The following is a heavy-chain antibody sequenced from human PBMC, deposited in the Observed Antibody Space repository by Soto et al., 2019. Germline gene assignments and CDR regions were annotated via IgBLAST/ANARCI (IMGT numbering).Heavy chain of an antibody. CDR1: GFTFSSYW. V-gene: IGHV3-74*01. D-gene: IGHD2-15*01. CDR3: ARDCSGGSRYSAFDY. CDR2: INSDGSST. Sequence: PGGSLRLSCAASGFTFSSYWMHWVRQAPGKGLVWVSRINSDGSSTSYADSVKGRFTISRDNAKNTLYLQMNSLRAEDTAVYYCARDCSGGSRYSAFDYWGQGTLVTVSS. J-gene: IGHJ4*02.